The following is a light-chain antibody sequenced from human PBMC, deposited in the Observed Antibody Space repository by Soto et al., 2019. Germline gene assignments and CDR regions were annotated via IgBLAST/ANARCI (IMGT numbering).Light chain of an antibody. CDR1: TSNLGSNF. J-gene: IGLJ3*02. V-gene: IGLV1-47*01. CDR2: RND. CDR3: AAWDDSLSGVV. Sequence: QSALTQPPSASGTPGQRVTISCSGSTSNLGSNFVYWYQQVPGAAPKLLISRNDQRPSGVPDRFSGSKSGTSASLAISGLRSEDEADYHCAAWDDSLSGVVVGGGTQLT.